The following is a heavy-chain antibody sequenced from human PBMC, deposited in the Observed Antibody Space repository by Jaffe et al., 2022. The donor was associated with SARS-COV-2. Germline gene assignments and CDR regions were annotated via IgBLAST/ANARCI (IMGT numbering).Heavy chain of an antibody. V-gene: IGHV3-30-3*01. D-gene: IGHD5-12*01. CDR1: GFTFSSYA. Sequence: QVQLVESGGGVVQPGRSLRLSCAASGFTFSSYAMHWVRQAPGKGLEWVAVISYDGSNKYYADSVKGRFTISRDNSKNTLYLQMNSLRAEDTAVYYCARAKNNIVARDFGAFDIWGQGTMVTVSS. CDR2: ISYDGSNK. J-gene: IGHJ3*02. CDR3: ARAKNNIVARDFGAFDI.